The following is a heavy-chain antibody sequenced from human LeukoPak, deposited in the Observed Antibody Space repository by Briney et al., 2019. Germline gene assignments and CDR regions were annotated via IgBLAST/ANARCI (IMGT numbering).Heavy chain of an antibody. CDR1: GYTFTDYY. J-gene: IGHJ4*02. CDR3: AREGNGLLSKDLDY. CDR2: INPRDGGT. V-gene: IGHV1-2*02. D-gene: IGHD2-15*01. Sequence: ASVKVSCKGSGYTFTDYYLHLVRQAPGQGLEGVGYINPRDGGTSSPPNFRGRVTMTTDASSSTVYMELSRLTSDDTAIYYCAREGNGLLSKDLDYWGQGTLVTVSS.